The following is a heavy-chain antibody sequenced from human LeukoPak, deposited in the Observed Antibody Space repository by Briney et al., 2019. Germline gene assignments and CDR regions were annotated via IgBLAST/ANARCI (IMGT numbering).Heavy chain of an antibody. CDR3: ARDGGYYDSSGPYYYYGMDV. CDR1: GGSISSYY. CDR2: VYYSGST. J-gene: IGHJ6*02. D-gene: IGHD3-22*01. Sequence: SETLSLTCTVSGGSISSYYWSWIRQPLGQGLELVGFVYYSGSTNYNPSLKSRVTISVDTSKNQFSLKLSSVTAADTAVYYCARDGGYYDSSGPYYYYGMDVWGQGTTVTVSS. V-gene: IGHV4-59*01.